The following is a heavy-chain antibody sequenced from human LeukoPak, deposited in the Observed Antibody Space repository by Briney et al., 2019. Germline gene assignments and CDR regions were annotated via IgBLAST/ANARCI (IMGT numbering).Heavy chain of an antibody. CDR2: IYYSGST. V-gene: IGHV4-59*08. CDR1: GGSISSYY. CDR3: ARTVVVPAAHSSYYYYYGMDV. D-gene: IGHD2-2*01. J-gene: IGHJ6*02. Sequence: SETLSLTCTVSGGSISSYYWSWIRQPPGKGLEWIGYIYYSGSTNYNPSLKSRVTISVDTSKNQFSLKLSSVTAADTAVYYCARTVVVPAAHSSYYYYYGMDVWGQGTTVTVSS.